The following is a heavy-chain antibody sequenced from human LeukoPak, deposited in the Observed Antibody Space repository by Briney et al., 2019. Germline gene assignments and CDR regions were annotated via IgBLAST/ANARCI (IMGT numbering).Heavy chain of an antibody. CDR1: GFTFNIYA. Sequence: GGSLRLSCAASGFTFNIYAMNWVRQAPGKGLEWVAAISGSGVSTRDADSVKGRFTISRDNSKNTLYLQMSSLRAEDTAVYYCAKEPRLNAYWGQGTLVTVSS. V-gene: IGHV3-23*01. J-gene: IGHJ4*02. CDR2: ISGSGVST. CDR3: AKEPRLNAY.